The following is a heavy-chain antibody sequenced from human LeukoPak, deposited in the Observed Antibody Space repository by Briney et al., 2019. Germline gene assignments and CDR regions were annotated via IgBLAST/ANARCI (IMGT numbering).Heavy chain of an antibody. CDR1: GGSIISYY. V-gene: IGHV4-4*09. CDR2: IYTSGST. J-gene: IGHJ4*02. CDR3: ARLYSSSSSFDY. Sequence: SETLSLTCTVSGGSIISYYWSWIRQPPGKGLERIGYIYTSGSTNYNPSLKSRVTISVDTSKIQFSLKLYSVTAADTAVYYCARLYSSSSSFDYWGQGTLVTVSS. D-gene: IGHD6-6*01.